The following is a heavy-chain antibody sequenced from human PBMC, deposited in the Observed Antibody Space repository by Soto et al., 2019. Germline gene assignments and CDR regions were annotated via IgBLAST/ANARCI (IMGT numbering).Heavy chain of an antibody. D-gene: IGHD2-2*01. V-gene: IGHV4-4*02. CDR2: IYHSGST. Sequence: SETLSLTCAVSGGSISSSNWWSWVRQPPGKGLEWIGEIYHSGSTNYNPSLKSRVTISVDKSKNQFSLKLSSVTAADTAVYYCARGNFIVVVPAAGNYGMDGWGQGTTVTVAS. CDR3: ARGNFIVVVPAAGNYGMDG. CDR1: GGSISSSNW. J-gene: IGHJ6*02.